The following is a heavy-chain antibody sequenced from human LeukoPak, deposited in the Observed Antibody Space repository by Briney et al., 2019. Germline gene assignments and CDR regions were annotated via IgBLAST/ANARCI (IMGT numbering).Heavy chain of an antibody. J-gene: IGHJ6*03. CDR1: GLTFSSYW. CDR2: IKRDGSEK. CDR3: ARGLWELRGVLYYYYYMDV. D-gene: IGHD3-16*01. Sequence: GGSLRLSCAASGLTFSSYWMRWVRQAPGKGLEWVANIKRDGSEKYYVDSVKGRFTISRDNAKNSLYLQMNSLRAEDTAVYYCARGLWELRGVLYYYYYMDVRGKGTTVTISS. V-gene: IGHV3-7*01.